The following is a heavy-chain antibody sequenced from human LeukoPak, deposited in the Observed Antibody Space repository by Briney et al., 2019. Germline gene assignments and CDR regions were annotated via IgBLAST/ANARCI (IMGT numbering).Heavy chain of an antibody. CDR1: GFTFSNHW. V-gene: IGHV3-7*01. J-gene: IGHJ4*02. CDR2: IKQDGSEK. CDR3: ARVGYCSGGYYYYEDY. D-gene: IGHD2-15*01. Sequence: GGSLRLSCAASGFTFSNHWMSWVRQAPGKGLEWVANIKQDGSEKYYVDSVKGRFTISRDNAKKSLNLQMNSLRAEDTAVYYCARVGYCSGGYYYYEDYWGQGTLVTVSS.